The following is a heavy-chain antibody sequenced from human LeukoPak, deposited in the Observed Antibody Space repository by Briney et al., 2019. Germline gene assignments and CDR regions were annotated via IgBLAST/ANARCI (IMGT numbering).Heavy chain of an antibody. J-gene: IGHJ6*02. CDR1: GFTVSNNY. CDR3: ARPHTGYYYYYAMDV. CDR2: IYSGGST. Sequence: PGGSLRLSCAASGFTVSNNYMTWVRQAPGKGLEWVSVIYSGGSTDYADSVKGRFTISRDNSNNTLYLQMNSRRAEDTAVYYCARPHTGYYYYYAMDVWGQGTTVTVSS. V-gene: IGHV3-66*01.